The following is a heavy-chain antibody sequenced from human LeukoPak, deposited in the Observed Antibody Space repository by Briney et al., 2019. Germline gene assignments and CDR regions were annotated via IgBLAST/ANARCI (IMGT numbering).Heavy chain of an antibody. Sequence: PGGSLRLSCAASGFTFDDYAMHWVRQAPGKGLEWVSGISWNSGSIGYADSVKGRFTISRDNDKNLLYLQMNNLRAEDTAVYFCAKDTRKGGYYSDYWGQGTVVTVSS. CDR1: GFTFDDYA. V-gene: IGHV3-9*01. CDR3: AKDTRKGGYYSDY. J-gene: IGHJ4*02. D-gene: IGHD3-22*01. CDR2: ISWNSGSI.